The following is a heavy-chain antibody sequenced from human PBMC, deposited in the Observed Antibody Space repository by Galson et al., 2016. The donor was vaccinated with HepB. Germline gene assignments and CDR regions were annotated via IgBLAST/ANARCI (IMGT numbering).Heavy chain of an antibody. CDR2: INPDGSQT. CDR3: ARDPMRFAFDL. J-gene: IGHJ3*01. Sequence: SLRLCCAASGVTFRTSWMSWVRQPPGKGPEWVANINPDGSQTYYVDSVKGRFNISKDNAKNSLYLRMNSLRADDTAVYYCARDPMRFAFDLWGQGTMVTVSS. V-gene: IGHV3-7*01. CDR1: GVTFRTSW.